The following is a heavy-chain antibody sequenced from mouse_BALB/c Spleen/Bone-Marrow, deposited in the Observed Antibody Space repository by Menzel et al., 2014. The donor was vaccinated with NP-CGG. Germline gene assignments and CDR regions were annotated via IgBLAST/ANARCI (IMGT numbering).Heavy chain of an antibody. CDR2: IDPANGNT. CDR3: ARWEYYAMDY. V-gene: IGHV14-3*02. Sequence: VQLKHSGAELVKPGASVKLSCTASGFNIKDTYMHWVKQRPEQGLEWIGRIDPANGNTKYDPKFQGKATITADTSSNTAYLQLSSLTSGDTAVYYCARWEYYAMDYWGQGTSVTVSS. J-gene: IGHJ4*01. CDR1: GFNIKDTY. D-gene: IGHD4-1*01.